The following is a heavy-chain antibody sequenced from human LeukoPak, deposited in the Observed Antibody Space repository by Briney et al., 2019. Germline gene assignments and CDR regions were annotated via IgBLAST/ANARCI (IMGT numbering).Heavy chain of an antibody. CDR3: AGQWASYFDY. D-gene: IGHD1-26*01. CDR1: GGSINSNSYY. CDR2: IYYSGST. Sequence: SETLSLTCTVSGGSINSNSYYWGCIRQPPGKGLEWIGYIYYSGSTNYNPSLKSRVTISLDTSKNRFSLKLSSVTAADTAVYYCAGQWASYFDYWGQGTLVTVSS. J-gene: IGHJ4*02. V-gene: IGHV4-61*05.